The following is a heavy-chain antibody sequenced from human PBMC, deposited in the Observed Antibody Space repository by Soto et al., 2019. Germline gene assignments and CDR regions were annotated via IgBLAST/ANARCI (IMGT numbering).Heavy chain of an antibody. CDR2: IYHSGST. V-gene: IGHV4-4*02. Sequence: PSETLSLTCAVSGGSIIRSNWWSWVRQPPGKGLDWIAGIYHSGSTNYNPSLKSRVTISVDKSKNQFSLKLSSVTAADTAVYYCARAGRGYCSGGSCYSGLHGMDVWGQGTTVTVSS. CDR3: ARAGRGYCSGGSCYSGLHGMDV. D-gene: IGHD2-15*01. CDR1: GGSIIRSNW. J-gene: IGHJ6*02.